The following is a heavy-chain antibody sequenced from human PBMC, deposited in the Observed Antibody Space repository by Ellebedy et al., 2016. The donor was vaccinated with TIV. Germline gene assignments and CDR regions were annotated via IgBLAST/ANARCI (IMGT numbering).Heavy chain of an antibody. CDR2: IWYDGNRK. CDR1: GFTFTKYG. J-gene: IGHJ4*02. D-gene: IGHD2-21*01. Sequence: GESLKISCAASGFTFTKYGFHWVRQAPGRGLEWVGVIWYDGNRKYYTDSVKGRFNISRDNSKNTLYLQMTSLRPDDTAVYYCARDADVNGHYSQFDLWGQGTLVTVSS. CDR3: ARDADVNGHYSQFDL. V-gene: IGHV3-33*01.